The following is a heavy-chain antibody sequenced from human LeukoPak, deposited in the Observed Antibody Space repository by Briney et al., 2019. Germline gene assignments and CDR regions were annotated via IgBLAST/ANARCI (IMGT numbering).Heavy chain of an antibody. V-gene: IGHV4-34*01. CDR2: INHSGST. D-gene: IGHD2-2*01. J-gene: IGHJ5*02. Sequence: SETLSLTCAVYGGSFSGYYWSWIRQPPGKGLEWIGEINHSGSTNYNPSLKSRVTISVDTSMNQFSLKLSSVTAADTAVYYCATTLGYCSSTSCYSRNWFDPWGQGTLVTVSS. CDR3: ATTLGYCSSTSCYSRNWFDP. CDR1: GGSFSGYY.